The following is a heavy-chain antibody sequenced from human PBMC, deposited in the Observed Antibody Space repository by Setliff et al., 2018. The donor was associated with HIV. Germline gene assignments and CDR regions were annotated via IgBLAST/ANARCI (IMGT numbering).Heavy chain of an antibody. CDR3: ARARGYSGTSWNY. Sequence: SVKVSCKASGGTFSSYAISWVRQAPGQGLEWMGGIIPIFGTANYAQKFQGRVTITADESTSTAYMELSRLRSDDTAVYYCARARGYSGTSWNYWGQGTLVTVSS. V-gene: IGHV1-69*13. CDR1: GGTFSSYA. J-gene: IGHJ4*02. D-gene: IGHD5-12*01. CDR2: IIPIFGTA.